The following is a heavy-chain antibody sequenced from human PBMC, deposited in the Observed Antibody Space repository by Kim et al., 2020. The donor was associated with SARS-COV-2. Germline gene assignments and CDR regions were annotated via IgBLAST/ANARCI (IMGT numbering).Heavy chain of an antibody. D-gene: IGHD6-19*01. Sequence: VRFTNSRDNAKNSLYLQMNSLRAEDTAVYYCAQGPIAVAGRGYYYYGMDVWGQGTTVTVSS. V-gene: IGHV3-11*06. J-gene: IGHJ6*02. CDR3: AQGPIAVAGRGYYYYGMDV.